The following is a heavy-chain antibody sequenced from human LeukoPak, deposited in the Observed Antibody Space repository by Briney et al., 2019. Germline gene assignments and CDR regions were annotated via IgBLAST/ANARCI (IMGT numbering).Heavy chain of an antibody. CDR2: IWYDGSNK. Sequence: GGSLRLSCAASGFTFSSYGMHWVRQAPGKGLEWVAVIWYDGSNKYYADSVKGRFTISRDNSKNTLYLQMNSLRAEDTAVYYCARDSSPGYCSGGSCLFDPWGQGTLVTVPS. CDR1: GFTFSSYG. CDR3: ARDSSPGYCSGGSCLFDP. D-gene: IGHD2-15*01. V-gene: IGHV3-33*01. J-gene: IGHJ5*02.